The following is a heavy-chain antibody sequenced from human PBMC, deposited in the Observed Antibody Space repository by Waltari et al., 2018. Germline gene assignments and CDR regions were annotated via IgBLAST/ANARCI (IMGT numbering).Heavy chain of an antibody. CDR2: IRYDGSNK. D-gene: IGHD3-10*01. Sequence: QVQLVESGGGVVQPGGSLRLSCAASGFTFSSYGMHWVRQAPGKGLEWVALIRYDGSNKYYADSVKGRFTISRDNSKNTLYLQMNSLRAEDTAVYYCAKGGSGSYGQVDPWGQGTLVTVSS. CDR1: GFTFSSYG. CDR3: AKGGSGSYGQVDP. V-gene: IGHV3-30*02. J-gene: IGHJ5*02.